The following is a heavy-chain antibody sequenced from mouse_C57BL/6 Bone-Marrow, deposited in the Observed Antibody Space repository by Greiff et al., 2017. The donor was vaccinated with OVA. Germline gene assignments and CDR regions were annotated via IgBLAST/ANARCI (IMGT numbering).Heavy chain of an antibody. D-gene: IGHD1-1*01. Sequence: EVHLVESGGGLVKPGGSLKLSCAASGFTFSSYAMSWVRQTPEKRLEWVATISDGGSYTYYPDNVKGRFTISRDNAKNNLYLQMSHLKSEDTAMYYCARERLTTVENYFGYWGRGTTLTVSS. CDR2: ISDGGSYT. V-gene: IGHV5-4*01. J-gene: IGHJ2*01. CDR3: ARERLTTVENYFGY. CDR1: GFTFSSYA.